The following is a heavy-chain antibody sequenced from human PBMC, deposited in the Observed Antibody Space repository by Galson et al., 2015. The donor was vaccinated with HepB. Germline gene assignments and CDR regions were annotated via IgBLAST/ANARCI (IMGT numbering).Heavy chain of an antibody. D-gene: IGHD6-19*01. CDR2: IDPSDSYT. CDR1: GYSFTSYW. CDR3: ARGRRTVAGTVYFQH. V-gene: IGHV5-10-1*01. J-gene: IGHJ1*01. Sequence: QSGAEMKKPGESLRISCKGSGYSFTSYWISWVRQMPGKGLEWMGRIDPSDSYTNYSPSFQGHVTISADKSISTAYLQWSSLKASDTAMYYCARGRRTVAGTVYFQHWGQGTLVTVSS.